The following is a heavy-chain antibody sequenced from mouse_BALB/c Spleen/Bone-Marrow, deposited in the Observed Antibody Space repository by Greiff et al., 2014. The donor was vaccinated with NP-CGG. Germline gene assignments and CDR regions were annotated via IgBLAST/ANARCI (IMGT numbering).Heavy chain of an antibody. V-gene: IGHV1S56*01. Sequence: VQLQESGPELVKPGALVKISCKASGYTFTSYDINWVKQRPGQGLEWIGWIYPGDGSTKYNEKFKGKATLTADRSSSTAYMQLSSLTSENSAVYFCARSDGGFPYSFDSWGQGTTLTVSS. D-gene: IGHD1-1*02. CDR1: GYTFTSYD. J-gene: IGHJ2*01. CDR2: IYPGDGST. CDR3: ARSDGGFPYSFDS.